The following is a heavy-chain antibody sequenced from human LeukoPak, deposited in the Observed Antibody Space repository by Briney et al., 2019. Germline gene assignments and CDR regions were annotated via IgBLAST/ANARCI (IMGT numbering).Heavy chain of an antibody. Sequence: GGSLRLSCAASGFTFDDYAMHWVRQAPGKGLEWVSGISWNSGSIGYADSVKGRFTISRDNAKNSLYLQMNSLRAEDTAVYYCAKEYRSYNPYFDYWGQGTLVTVSS. V-gene: IGHV3-9*01. CDR3: AKEYRSYNPYFDY. CDR2: ISWNSGSI. CDR1: GFTFDDYA. D-gene: IGHD1-1*01. J-gene: IGHJ4*02.